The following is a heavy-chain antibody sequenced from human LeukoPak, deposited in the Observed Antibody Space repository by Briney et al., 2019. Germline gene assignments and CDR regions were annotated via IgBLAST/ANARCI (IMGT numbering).Heavy chain of an antibody. Sequence: VASVTVSCKASGYTFTSYDINWVRQATGQGLEWMGWMNPNSGNTGYAQKLQGRVTMTTDTSTSTAYMELRSLRSDDTAVYYCASSKWSAGGNYYYYMDVWGKGTTVTVSS. CDR3: ASSKWSAGGNYYYYMDV. CDR1: GYTFTSYD. V-gene: IGHV1-8*01. J-gene: IGHJ6*03. CDR2: MNPNSGNT. D-gene: IGHD6-13*01.